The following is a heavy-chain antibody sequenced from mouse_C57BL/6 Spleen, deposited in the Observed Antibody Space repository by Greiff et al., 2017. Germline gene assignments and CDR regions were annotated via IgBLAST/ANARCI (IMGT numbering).Heavy chain of an antibody. Sequence: QVQLQQPGAELVRPGSSVKLSCKASGYTFTSYWMPWVKQRPIQGLEWIGNIDPSDSETHYNQKFKDKATLTVDKSSSTAYMQLSSLTSEDSAVYYCARAGISNGYFDVWGTGTTVTVSS. CDR1: GYTFTSYW. CDR3: ARAGISNGYFDV. CDR2: IDPSDSET. D-gene: IGHD2-5*01. V-gene: IGHV1-52*01. J-gene: IGHJ1*03.